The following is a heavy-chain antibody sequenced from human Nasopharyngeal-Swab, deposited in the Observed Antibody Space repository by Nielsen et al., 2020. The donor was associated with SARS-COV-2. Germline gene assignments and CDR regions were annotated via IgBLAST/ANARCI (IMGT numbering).Heavy chain of an antibody. CDR1: AFTLTNYG. CDR3: AKERYQSGSGKYPRDFDQ. J-gene: IGHJ4*02. CDR2: MSFDGSDE. D-gene: IGHD3-10*01. Sequence: GESLKISCAASAFTLTNYGIHWVRQAPGKGLEWVAIMSFDGSDEYYADSVKGRFTISRDISKNTLYLQMNSLRPEDTAVYYCAKERYQSGSGKYPRDFDQWGQGTLVTVSS. V-gene: IGHV3-30*18.